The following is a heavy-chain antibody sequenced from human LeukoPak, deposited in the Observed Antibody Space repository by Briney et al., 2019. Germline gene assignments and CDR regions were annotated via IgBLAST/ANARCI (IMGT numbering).Heavy chain of an antibody. CDR3: ARAIQHYDSSGYYPDY. Sequence: GGSLRLSCAASGYTFTSYYMHWVRQAPGQGLEWVGWINPNSGGTNYAQELQGRVTMNRDTSISTAYIELSSLSSEATAVYYCARAIQHYDSSGYYPDYWGQGTLVTVSS. D-gene: IGHD3-22*01. J-gene: IGHJ4*02. CDR1: GYTFTSYY. CDR2: INPNSGGT. V-gene: IGHV1-2*02.